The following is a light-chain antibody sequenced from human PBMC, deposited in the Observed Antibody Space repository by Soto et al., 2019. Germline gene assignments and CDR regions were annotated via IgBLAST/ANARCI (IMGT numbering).Light chain of an antibody. CDR1: QSVSSTY. CDR2: GAS. V-gene: IGKV3-20*01. Sequence: ETVLTQSPGTLSLSPGERAILSCRASQSVSSTYLAWYQQKPGQAPRLLIYGASTRATGIPARFSGSGSGTEFTLTISSLQPDDFATYYCQHYNSYSEAYGQGTKVDIK. J-gene: IGKJ1*01. CDR3: QHYNSYSEA.